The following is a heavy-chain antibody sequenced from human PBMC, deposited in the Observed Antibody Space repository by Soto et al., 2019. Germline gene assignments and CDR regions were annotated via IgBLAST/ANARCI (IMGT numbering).Heavy chain of an antibody. CDR2: MGGYGST. Sequence: TGGALRLSWVRSGFTFSSYAMSWFRQAPGRGPKWVSAMGGYGSTWYADSVMGRFTISRDNSKNTEYVQRNSLRPEDTAIYYCASDRNYPRDQFDNGGQGIMVT. J-gene: IGHJ4*02. CDR1: GFTFSSYA. D-gene: IGHD1-7*01. V-gene: IGHV3-23*01. CDR3: ASDRNYPRDQFDN.